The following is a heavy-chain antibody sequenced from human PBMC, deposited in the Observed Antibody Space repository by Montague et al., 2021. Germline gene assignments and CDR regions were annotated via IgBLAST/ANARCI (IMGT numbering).Heavy chain of an antibody. Sequence: TLSLTCTVSGDSLSSVGYSWTWIPQHPGKGLEWIGYMYYSGSTYPNPSLKSRVTISGDTSKNYFSLRLTSVTAADTAVYYCARGRLATGDFDYWGQGTLVTVSS. V-gene: IGHV4-31*03. CDR3: ARGRLATGDFDY. D-gene: IGHD6-13*01. CDR2: MYYSGST. CDR1: GDSLSSVGYS. J-gene: IGHJ4*02.